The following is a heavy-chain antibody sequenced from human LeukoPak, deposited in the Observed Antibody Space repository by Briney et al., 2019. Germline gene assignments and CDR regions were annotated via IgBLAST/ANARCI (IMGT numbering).Heavy chain of an antibody. J-gene: IGHJ6*02. CDR3: ARDRLWFGDRSGMDV. CDR1: GGSISSGVYS. Sequence: SETLSLTCAVSGGSISSGVYSWSWIRQPPGKGLEWIGSIYHSGGTYYNPSLRSRVTLSLDRSNNQFSLKLSSVTAADTAVYYCARDRLWFGDRSGMDVWGQGTTVTVSS. D-gene: IGHD3-10*01. CDR2: IYHSGGT. V-gene: IGHV4-30-2*01.